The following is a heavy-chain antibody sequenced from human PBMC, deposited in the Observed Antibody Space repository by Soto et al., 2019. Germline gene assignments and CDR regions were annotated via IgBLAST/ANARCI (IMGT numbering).Heavy chain of an antibody. CDR2: IYYSGST. D-gene: IGHD2-15*01. V-gene: IGHV4-39*01. Sequence: SETLALTCTVYGGSISSRNYYWGWIRQPPGKGLEWIGSIYYSGSTYYNPSLKSRVTISVDTSKNQFSLKLSSVTAADTAVYYCASDPLGYCSGGSCYSWGQGTLVTVSS. CDR3: ASDPLGYCSGGSCYS. J-gene: IGHJ5*02. CDR1: GGSISSRNYY.